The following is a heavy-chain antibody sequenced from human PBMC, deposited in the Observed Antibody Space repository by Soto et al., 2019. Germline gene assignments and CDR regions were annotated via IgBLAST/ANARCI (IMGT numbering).Heavy chain of an antibody. V-gene: IGHV2-70*11. CDR1: GFSLSASGMC. D-gene: IGHD6-19*01. CDR2: IDWDDDK. J-gene: IGHJ5*02. Sequence: SGPTLVNPTQTLTLTCTFSGFSLSASGMCVSWIRQPPGKALEWLARIDWDDDKYYSRSLKTRLTISKDTSKNQVVLTMTNMDPVDTATYYCARIKMYGEDSSGWYPRWFDPWGQGTLVTVSS. CDR3: ARIKMYGEDSSGWYPRWFDP.